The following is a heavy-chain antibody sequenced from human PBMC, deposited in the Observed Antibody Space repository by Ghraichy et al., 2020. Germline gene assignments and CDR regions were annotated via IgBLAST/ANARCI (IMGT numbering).Heavy chain of an antibody. V-gene: IGHV3-23*01. J-gene: IGHJ4*02. CDR1: GFTFSSYA. D-gene: IGHD3-10*01. CDR3: AKGGRGNYGSGSYYDY. CDR2: VTGSGSST. Sequence: GGSLRLSCAASGFTFSSYAMSWVRQAPGKGLEWVSAVTGSGSSTHYADSVKGRFTISRDNSKNTLYLQMNSLRAADTAVYYCAKGGRGNYGSGSYYDYWGQGTLVTVSS.